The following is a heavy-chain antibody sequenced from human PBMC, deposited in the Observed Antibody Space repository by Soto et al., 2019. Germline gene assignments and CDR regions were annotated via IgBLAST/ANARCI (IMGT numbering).Heavy chain of an antibody. D-gene: IGHD3-10*01. J-gene: IGHJ5*02. CDR2: ISVSNTYI. V-gene: IGHV3-21*01. CDR1: GFTFNTYT. CDR3: ARGRVVLLWFGDNWFEP. Sequence: PGGSLRLSCAASGFTFNTYTMNWVRQAPGKGLDWVASISVSNTYIYYADSVKGRFTISRDNAKNFLYLQMNSLRAEDTAVYYCARGRVVLLWFGDNWFEPWGQGTLVTVSS.